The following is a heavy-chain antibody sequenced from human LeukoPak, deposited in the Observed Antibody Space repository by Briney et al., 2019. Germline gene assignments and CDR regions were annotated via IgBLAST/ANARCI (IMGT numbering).Heavy chain of an antibody. CDR3: ARGGSNYYGSGGPPDY. V-gene: IGHV3-7*01. Sequence: GGSLRLSCAASGFTFSSYWMSWVRQAPGKGLEWVANIKQDGSEKYYVDSVKGRFTISRDNAKNSLYLQMNSLRAEDTAVYYCARGGSNYYGSGGPPDYWGQGTLVTVSS. J-gene: IGHJ4*02. D-gene: IGHD3-10*01. CDR2: IKQDGSEK. CDR1: GFTFSSYW.